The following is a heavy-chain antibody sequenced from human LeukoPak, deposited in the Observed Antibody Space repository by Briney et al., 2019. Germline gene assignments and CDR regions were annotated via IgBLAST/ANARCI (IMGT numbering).Heavy chain of an antibody. J-gene: IGHJ5*02. V-gene: IGHV1-2*02. Sequence: ASVKVSCKASGYTFTSYYMHWVRQAPGQGLEWMGWINPNSGGTNYAQKFQGRVTMTRDTSISTAYMELSRLRSDDTAVYYCARDLGDSSGYENWFDPWGQGTLVTVSS. CDR1: GYTFTSYY. CDR2: INPNSGGT. CDR3: ARDLGDSSGYENWFDP. D-gene: IGHD3-22*01.